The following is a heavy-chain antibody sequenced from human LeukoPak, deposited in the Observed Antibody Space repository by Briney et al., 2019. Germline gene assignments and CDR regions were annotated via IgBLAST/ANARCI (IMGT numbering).Heavy chain of an antibody. CDR3: ARSAKQQLPFFDY. J-gene: IGHJ4*02. D-gene: IGHD6-13*01. CDR1: GGSISSGDYY. CDR2: IYYSGST. Sequence: SQTLSLTCTVSGGSISSGDYYWSWIRQPPGKGLEWIGYIYYSGSTYYNPSLKSRVTISVDTSKNQFSLKLSSVTAADTAVYYCARSAKQQLPFFDYWGQGTLVTVSS. V-gene: IGHV4-30-4*08.